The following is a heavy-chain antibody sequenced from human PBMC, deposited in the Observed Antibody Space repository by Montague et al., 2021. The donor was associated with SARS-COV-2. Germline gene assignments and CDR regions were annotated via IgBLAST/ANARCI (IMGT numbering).Heavy chain of an antibody. D-gene: IGHD1-7*01. V-gene: IGHV4-39*01. CDR1: GYSITKTRYF. Sequence: SETLSLTCNVSGYSITKTRYFLGWIRQPPGKALEWIGSIYHNGKTYYNPSLERRALLSIDTSKNQFSLRLSSVIASDTAVYYCAVELNYFFDYWGQGFLVSVSS. J-gene: IGHJ4*02. CDR2: IYHNGKT. CDR3: AVELNYFFDY.